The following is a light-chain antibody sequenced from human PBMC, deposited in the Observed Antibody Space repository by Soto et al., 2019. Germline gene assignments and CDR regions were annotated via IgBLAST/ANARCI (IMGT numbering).Light chain of an antibody. CDR2: EGN. CDR3: CSFARAYTSYV. CDR1: SSDVGSSNL. V-gene: IGLV2-23*01. J-gene: IGLJ1*01. Sequence: SELPQPASVSGSPGQSIAISCTRTSSDVGSSNLLSWYQQYPGKAPKLIIYEGNRRPSGISGRFSGSMSGNTASLTISGLQAEDEAEYYCCSFARAYTSYVFGTGTKVTVL.